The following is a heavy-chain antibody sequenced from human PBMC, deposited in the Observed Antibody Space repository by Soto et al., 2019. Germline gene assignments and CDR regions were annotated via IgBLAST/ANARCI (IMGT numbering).Heavy chain of an antibody. CDR3: ARVADSSGTQWYFDL. CDR1: GFTFSSYA. J-gene: IGHJ2*01. D-gene: IGHD3-22*01. CDR2: ISYDGSNT. Sequence: QVQLVESGGGVVQPGRSLRLSCAASGFTFSSYAMHWVRQAPGKGLEWVAVISYDGSNTYYADSVKGRFTISRDNSKNSLYRQMNSLRAEDTAVYYCARVADSSGTQWYFDLWGGGTLVAVSS. V-gene: IGHV3-30-3*01.